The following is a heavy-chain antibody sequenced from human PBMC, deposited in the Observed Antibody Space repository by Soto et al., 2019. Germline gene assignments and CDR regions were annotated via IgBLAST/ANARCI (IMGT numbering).Heavy chain of an antibody. CDR3: ARGVVYCTNGICYASGYMDV. D-gene: IGHD2-8*01. V-gene: IGHV4-34*02. J-gene: IGHJ6*03. CDR1: GGSFSGYY. CDR2: INHSGST. Sequence: QVQLQQWGAGLLKPSETLSLTCAVYGGSFSGYYWSWIRQPPGKGLEWIGEINHSGSTNYNPSLKSRVTISVDTSKNQFSLKLSSVTAADTAVYHCARGVVYCTNGICYASGYMDVWGKGTTVTVSS.